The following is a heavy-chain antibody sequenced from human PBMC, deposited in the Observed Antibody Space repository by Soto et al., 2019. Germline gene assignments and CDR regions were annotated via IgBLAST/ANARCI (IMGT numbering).Heavy chain of an antibody. D-gene: IGHD5-18*01. CDR2: ISRSGSTI. CDR3: GRDPELWDENVATRPSTYYYGMAV. V-gene: IGHV3-11*01. J-gene: IGHJ6*02. CDR1: GFTFSNHY. Sequence: QMQLVESGGGLVEPGGSLRLSCEASGFTFSNHYMSWVRQAPGKGLEWISYISRSGSTIYYADSIRGRFTISRDNSKNSLYLQMDSLRAEDTAMYYCGRDPELWDENVATRPSTYYYGMAVWGQGTTVTVSS.